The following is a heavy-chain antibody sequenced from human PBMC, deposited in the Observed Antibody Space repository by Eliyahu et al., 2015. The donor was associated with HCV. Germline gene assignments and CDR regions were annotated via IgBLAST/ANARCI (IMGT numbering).Heavy chain of an antibody. V-gene: IGHV4-61*02. CDR2: IYXYXSX. CDR1: GGSVRNVRYY. Sequence: QVQLQESGPGLVEPSQPLSLTCXVTGGSVRNVRYYWPWIRXPAGKGLEXLGRIYXYXSXTYNPSVSSRVTISLDTSKNQFSLKMSSVXAADTAMYYCASLAASGERSDYWGQGTLVAVSS. J-gene: IGHJ4*02. D-gene: IGHD6-13*01. CDR3: ASLAASGERSDY.